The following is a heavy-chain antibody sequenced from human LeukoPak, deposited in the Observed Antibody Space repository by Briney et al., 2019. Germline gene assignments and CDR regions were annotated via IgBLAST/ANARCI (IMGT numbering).Heavy chain of an antibody. CDR3: ARRDIVVVPAAISYDAFDI. D-gene: IGHD2-2*01. V-gene: IGHV5-51*01. CDR2: IYPGDSDT. J-gene: IGHJ3*02. CDR1: GYSFTSYW. Sequence: GESLKISCKGSGYSFTSYWIGWVRQMRGKGLEWMGIIYPGDSDTRYSPSFQGQVTISADKSISTAYLQWSSLKASDTAMYYCARRDIVVVPAAISYDAFDIWGQGTMVTVSS.